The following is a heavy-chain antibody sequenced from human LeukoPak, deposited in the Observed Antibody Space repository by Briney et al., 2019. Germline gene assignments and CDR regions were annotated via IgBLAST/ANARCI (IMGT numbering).Heavy chain of an antibody. Sequence: SVKVSCKASGGTFISYAISWVRQAPGQGLEWMGGIIPIFGTANYAQKFQGRVTITADESTSTAYMELSSLRSEDTAVYYCARAPLGDYRRLDYWAREPWSPSPQ. D-gene: IGHD4-11*01. CDR2: IIPIFGTA. J-gene: IGHJ4*02. V-gene: IGHV1-69*13. CDR1: GGTFISYA. CDR3: ARAPLGDYRRLDY.